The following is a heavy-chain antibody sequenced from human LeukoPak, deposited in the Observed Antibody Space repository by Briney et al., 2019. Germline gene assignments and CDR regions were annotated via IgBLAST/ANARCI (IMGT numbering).Heavy chain of an antibody. CDR3: ARAISGGGSGSYYRYYYYGMDV. D-gene: IGHD3-10*01. CDR2: ISGSGGST. V-gene: IGHV3-23*01. CDR1: GFTFSSYA. Sequence: QAGGSLRLSCAASGFTFSSYAMSWVRQAPGKGLEWVSAISGSGGSTYYADSVKGRFTISRDNSKNTLYLQMSSLRSEDTAVYYCARAISGGGSGSYYRYYYYGMDVWGQGTTVTVSS. J-gene: IGHJ6*02.